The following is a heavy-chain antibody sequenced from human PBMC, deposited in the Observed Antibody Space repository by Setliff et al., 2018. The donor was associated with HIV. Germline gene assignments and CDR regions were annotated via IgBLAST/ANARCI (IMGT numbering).Heavy chain of an antibody. V-gene: IGHV1-69*06. Sequence: GASVKVSCKTSKVTFNRFAISWVRQAPGQGLEWMGGINPVFGRPIGAAIYAQKFRDRVTITADKATSTAYLDVSGLRSEDTAVYYCAREGLLVTTVGGAYWYHGMDVWGQGTTVTVSS. CDR3: AREGLLVTTVGGAYWYHGMDV. CDR1: KVTFNRFA. D-gene: IGHD4-4*01. J-gene: IGHJ6*02. CDR2: INPVFGRPIGAA.